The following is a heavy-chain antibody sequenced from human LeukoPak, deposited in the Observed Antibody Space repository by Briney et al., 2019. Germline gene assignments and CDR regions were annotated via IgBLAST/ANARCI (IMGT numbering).Heavy chain of an antibody. CDR1: GFTLRTYA. CDR3: AKGSGSSCYSPCDY. CDR2: ICANDGNT. D-gene: IGHD2-15*01. V-gene: IGHV3-23*01. J-gene: IGHJ4*02. Sequence: QPGGSLRLSCAASGFTLRTYAMSWVRQAPGKGLEWVSVICANDGNTYYADAVKGRFTISRDNSKDTLYLQMDSLRAEDTAVYYCAKGSGSSCYSPCDYWGQGILVTVSS.